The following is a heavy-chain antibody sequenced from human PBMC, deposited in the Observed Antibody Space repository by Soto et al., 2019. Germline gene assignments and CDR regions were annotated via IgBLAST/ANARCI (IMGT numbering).Heavy chain of an antibody. CDR1: GGSISSGGYY. CDR3: ARDQGITSHPYYYYGMDV. V-gene: IGHV4-31*03. J-gene: IGHJ6*02. CDR2: IYYSGST. D-gene: IGHD2-2*01. Sequence: PSETLSLTCTVSGGSISSGGYYWSWIRQHPGKGLEWIGYIYYSGSTYYNPSLKSRVTISVDTSKNQFSLKLSSVTATDTAVYYCARDQGITSHPYYYYGMDVWGQGTTVTVSS.